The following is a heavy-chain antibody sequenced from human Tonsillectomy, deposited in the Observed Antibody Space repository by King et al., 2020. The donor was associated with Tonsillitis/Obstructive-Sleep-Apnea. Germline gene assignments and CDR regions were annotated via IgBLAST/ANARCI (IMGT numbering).Heavy chain of an antibody. D-gene: IGHD2-2*01. V-gene: IGHV3-23*04. Sequence: VQLVESGGGLVQPGGSLRLSCAASGLTFRSHAMSWVRQAPGKGLEWVSRISGLGDKTYYADSVSGRITISRDNSRNTLYLQMNSLRVEDTAVYYCAKGSRDGNIVEVSAGKEYYYYYYDMDVWGQGTTVTVSS. CDR3: AKGSRDGNIVEVSAGKEYYYYYYDMDV. J-gene: IGHJ6*02. CDR1: GLTFRSHA. CDR2: ISGLGDKT.